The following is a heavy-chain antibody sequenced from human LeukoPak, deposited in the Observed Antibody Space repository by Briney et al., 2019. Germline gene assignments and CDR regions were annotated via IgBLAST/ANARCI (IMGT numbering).Heavy chain of an antibody. CDR3: ARAPRTSPFYFDY. J-gene: IGHJ4*02. Sequence: GGSLRLSCTASGFAFDEHGMSWVRQVPGKGLEWVSGINWSGGSTGYADPLRGRFTISRDNAKNSLYLQMDSLRAEDTTLYYCARAPRTSPFYFDYWGQGTLVTVSS. D-gene: IGHD2-2*01. V-gene: IGHV3-20*04. CDR1: GFAFDEHG. CDR2: INWSGGST.